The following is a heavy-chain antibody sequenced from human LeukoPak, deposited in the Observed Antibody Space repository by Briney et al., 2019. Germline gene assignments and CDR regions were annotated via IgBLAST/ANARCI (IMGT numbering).Heavy chain of an antibody. J-gene: IGHJ3*02. CDR2: ISYDGSKK. Sequence: PGGSLRLSCAASGFTFSSYAMHWVRQAPGKGLEWVAVISYDGSKKHYADYVKGRFTISRDNSKNTLYMQMNSLRAEDTAVYYCARAYATWLYEVNGAFDIWGQGTMVTVSS. CDR1: GFTFSSYA. V-gene: IGHV3-30-3*01. D-gene: IGHD2-8*01. CDR3: ARAYATWLYEVNGAFDI.